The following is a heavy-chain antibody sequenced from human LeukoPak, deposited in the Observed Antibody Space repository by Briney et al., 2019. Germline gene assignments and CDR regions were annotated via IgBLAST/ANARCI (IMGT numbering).Heavy chain of an antibody. CDR1: GFTFDDYG. J-gene: IGHJ4*02. V-gene: IGHV3-20*04. Sequence: PGGSLRLSCAASGFTFDDYGMSWVRQAPGKGLEWASGINWNGGSTGYADSVKGRFTISRDNAKNSLYLQMNSLRAEDTALYYCARDLIIAAAGSGGAGDYWGQGTLVTVSS. D-gene: IGHD6-13*01. CDR2: INWNGGST. CDR3: ARDLIIAAAGSGGAGDY.